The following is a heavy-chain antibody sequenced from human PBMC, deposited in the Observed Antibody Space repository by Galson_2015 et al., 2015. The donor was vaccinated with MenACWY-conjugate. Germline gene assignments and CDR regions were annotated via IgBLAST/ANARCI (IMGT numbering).Heavy chain of an antibody. J-gene: IGHJ4*02. CDR3: ARDLLGTDIVVVTASDY. CDR2: ISAYNGNT. D-gene: IGHD2-21*02. CDR1: GYTFTSYG. V-gene: IGHV1-18*01. Sequence: QSGAEVKKPGASVKVSCTASGYTFTSYGISWVRQAPGQGLEWMGWISAYNGNTNYAQKLQGRVTMTTDTSTSTAYMELRSLRSDDTAVYYCARDLLGTDIVVVTASDYWGQGTLVTVSS.